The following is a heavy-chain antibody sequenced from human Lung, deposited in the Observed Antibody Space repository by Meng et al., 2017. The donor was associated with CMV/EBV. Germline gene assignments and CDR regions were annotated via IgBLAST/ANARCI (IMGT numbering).Heavy chain of an antibody. Sequence: QVPLVQSGSELKKPGASVRISFKASGYTFTTYCMNWVRQAPGQGLEWMGWINTNSGKPTYAQGLTGRFVFSLDTSVSTAYLQISSLKAEDTAVYYCARDSKAADYWGQGTLVTVSS. CDR1: GYTFTTYC. J-gene: IGHJ4*02. V-gene: IGHV7-4-1*02. CDR2: INTNSGKP. CDR3: ARDSKAADY. D-gene: IGHD6-25*01.